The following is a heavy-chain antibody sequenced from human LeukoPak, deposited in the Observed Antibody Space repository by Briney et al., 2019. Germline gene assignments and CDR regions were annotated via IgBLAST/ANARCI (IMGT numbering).Heavy chain of an antibody. CDR1: GDSISRYF. D-gene: IGHD3-22*01. CDR3: ARNYYYDSSGYYRGMDAFDI. J-gene: IGHJ3*02. CDR2: VCYNGST. Sequence: SETLSLTCSVSGDSISRYFWAWIRQPPGKGLEWIGYVCYNGSTNYNPSLRNRVAISIDTSKNQFSLKLSSATAADTAVYYCARNYYYDSSGYYRGMDAFDIWGQGTMVTVSS. V-gene: IGHV4-59*01.